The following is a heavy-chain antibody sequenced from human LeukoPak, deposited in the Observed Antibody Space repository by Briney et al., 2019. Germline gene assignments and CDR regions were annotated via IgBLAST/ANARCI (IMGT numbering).Heavy chain of an antibody. CDR1: GFTVSSNY. Sequence: GGSLRLSCAASGFTVSSNYMSWVRQAPGKGLEWVSVIYSGGSTYYADSVKGRFTISRDNSKNILYLQMNSLRAEDTAVYYCAKEIGRLGVPLYDYWGRGTLVTASS. CDR2: IYSGGST. D-gene: IGHD3/OR15-3a*01. J-gene: IGHJ4*02. CDR3: AKEIGRLGVPLYDY. V-gene: IGHV3-53*01.